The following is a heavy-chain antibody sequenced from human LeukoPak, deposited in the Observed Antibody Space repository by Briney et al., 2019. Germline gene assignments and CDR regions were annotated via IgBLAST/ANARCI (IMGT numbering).Heavy chain of an antibody. CDR2: IYSSGNT. CDR3: ATRSSSIYYYYGMDV. D-gene: IGHD6-6*01. Sequence: GGSLRLSCAASGFTVSSNYMSWVRQAPGKGLEWVSVIYSSGNTYYADSVKGRFTISRDNSKNTLYLQMNSLRPEDTAVYYCATRSSSIYYYYGMDVWGQGTTVTVPS. CDR1: GFTVSSNY. J-gene: IGHJ6*02. V-gene: IGHV3-66*02.